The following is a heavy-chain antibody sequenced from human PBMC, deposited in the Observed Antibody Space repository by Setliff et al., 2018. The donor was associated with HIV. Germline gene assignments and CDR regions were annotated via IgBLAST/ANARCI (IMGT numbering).Heavy chain of an antibody. CDR2: INAGTGDI. CDR3: AKDMNRGGYSDSSPHDF. D-gene: IGHD3-22*01. CDR1: GYAFVTYA. V-gene: IGHV1-3*01. J-gene: IGHJ4*02. Sequence: ASVKVSCKGSGYAFVTYAMHWVRQAPGQRLEWMGWINAGTGDIEYSQKFQGRVTMTRDTSTSTVYMELSGLRSEDTAVYYCAKDMNRGGYSDSSPHDFWGQGTLVTVPQ.